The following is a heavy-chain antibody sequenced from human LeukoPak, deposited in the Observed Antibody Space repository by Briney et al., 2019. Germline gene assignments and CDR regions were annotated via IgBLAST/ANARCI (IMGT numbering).Heavy chain of an antibody. D-gene: IGHD3-9*01. J-gene: IGHJ4*02. CDR1: GFTFSSYS. Sequence: GGSLRLSCAASGFTFSSYSMNWVRQAPGKGLEWVSYISSSSSTIYYADSVKGRFTISRDNAENSLYLQMNSLRAEDTAVYYRARDRHMGWYFDSNFDYWGQGTLVTVSS. CDR3: ARDRHMGWYFDSNFDY. CDR2: ISSSSSTI. V-gene: IGHV3-48*01.